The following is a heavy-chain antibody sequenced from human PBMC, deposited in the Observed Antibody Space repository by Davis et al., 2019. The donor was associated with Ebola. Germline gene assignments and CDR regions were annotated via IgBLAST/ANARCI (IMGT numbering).Heavy chain of an antibody. D-gene: IGHD3-10*01. CDR1: GYTFTSYA. V-gene: IGHV1-18*01. J-gene: IGHJ4*02. CDR2: TSTFNGNT. Sequence: AASVKVSCKASGYTFTSYAISWVRQAPGQGLEWMGWTSTFNGNTNYAQKFKGRVTLTTDPSPSTVYMELRSLRSDDTAVYYCARGSDYYGSGSPIHYWGQGTLVTVSS. CDR3: ARGSDYYGSGSPIHY.